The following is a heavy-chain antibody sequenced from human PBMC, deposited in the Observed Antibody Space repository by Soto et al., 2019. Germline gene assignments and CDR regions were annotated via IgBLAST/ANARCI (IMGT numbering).Heavy chain of an antibody. CDR1: GFTFSSYA. Sequence: EVQLLESGGGLVQPGGSLRLSCAASGFTFSSYAMSWVRQAPGKGLEWVSAISGSGGSTYYADSVKGRFTISGDNSKNTLYLQMNSLRAEDTAVYYCAKGGPHGYCSGGSCYSAAFDIWGQGTMVTVSS. D-gene: IGHD2-15*01. V-gene: IGHV3-23*01. CDR2: ISGSGGST. J-gene: IGHJ3*02. CDR3: AKGGPHGYCSGGSCYSAAFDI.